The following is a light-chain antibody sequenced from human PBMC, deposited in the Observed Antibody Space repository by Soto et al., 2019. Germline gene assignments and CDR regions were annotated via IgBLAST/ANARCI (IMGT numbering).Light chain of an antibody. CDR1: QTVSSY. CDR3: QQRMNSPLT. Sequence: EIVLTQSPATLSLSPGERATLSCRASQTVSSYLLWYQQKRGQAPRLLIYDASNRATGIPARFSGSGSGTDFTLTISSLEPDDFAVYYCQQRMNSPLTFGQGTRLEIK. CDR2: DAS. V-gene: IGKV3-11*01. J-gene: IGKJ5*01.